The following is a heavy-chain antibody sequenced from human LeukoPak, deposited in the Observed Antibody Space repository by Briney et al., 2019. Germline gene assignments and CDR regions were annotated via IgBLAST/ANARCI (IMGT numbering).Heavy chain of an antibody. J-gene: IGHJ3*02. D-gene: IGHD1-26*01. CDR1: GFTFSSYS. V-gene: IGHV3-21*01. CDR2: ISSSSSYI. CDR3: ARDSGIYYGFDAFDI. Sequence: GGSLRLSCAASGFTFSSYSMNWVRQAPGKGLEWVSSISSSSSYIYYTDSVKGRFTISRDNAKNSLYLQMNSLRAEDTAVYYCARDSGIYYGFDAFDIWGQGTMVTVSS.